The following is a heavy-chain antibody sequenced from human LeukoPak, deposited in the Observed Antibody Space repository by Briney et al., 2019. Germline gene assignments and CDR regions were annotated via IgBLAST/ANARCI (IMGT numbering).Heavy chain of an antibody. CDR2: INPNSGGT. V-gene: IGHV1-2*02. D-gene: IGHD2-2*01. Sequence: ASMKVSCKASGYTFTGYYMHWVRQAPGQGLEWMGWINPNSGGTNYAQKFQGRVTMTRDTSISTAYMELSRLRSDDTAVYYCAREGGYCSSTSCYVGYWGQGTLVTVSS. CDR3: AREGGYCSSTSCYVGY. J-gene: IGHJ4*02. CDR1: GYTFTGYY.